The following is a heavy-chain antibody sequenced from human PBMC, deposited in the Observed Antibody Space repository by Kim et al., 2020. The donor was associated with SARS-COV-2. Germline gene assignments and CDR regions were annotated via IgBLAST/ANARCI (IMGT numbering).Heavy chain of an antibody. CDR1: GFSVSSKY. D-gene: IGHD1-1*01. CDR2: IYVDGST. V-gene: IGHV3-53*01. Sequence: GGSLRLSCAASGFSVSSKYMTWVRQAPGKGLEWVSVIYVDGSTYYAASVMGRFTISRDNSKNTLYLQMNSLRAEDTAVYYCTRDVFDGYWNWGQGTLVTVPS. CDR3: TRDVFDGYWN. J-gene: IGHJ4*02.